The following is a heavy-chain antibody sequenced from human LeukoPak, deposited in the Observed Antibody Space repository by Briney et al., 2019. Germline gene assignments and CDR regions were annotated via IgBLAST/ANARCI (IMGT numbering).Heavy chain of an antibody. V-gene: IGHV3-23*01. Sequence: GGCPRPSSAASGFTLCSYAMSWGRQAAGKGVGWVSGICGSGGSTYYADSVKGRFTISRDNSKNTLYLQMNSLRAEDTAVYSCAKDVCTSPRCLLYFDSWGQGTLVTVSS. D-gene: IGHD2-8*01. CDR2: ICGSGGST. J-gene: IGHJ4*02. CDR3: AKDVCTSPRCLLYFDS. CDR1: GFTLCSYA.